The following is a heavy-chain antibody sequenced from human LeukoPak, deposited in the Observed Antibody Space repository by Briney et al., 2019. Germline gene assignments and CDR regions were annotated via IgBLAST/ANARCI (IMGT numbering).Heavy chain of an antibody. V-gene: IGHV5-51*01. CDR3: ARLDSRGHHTPFDY. D-gene: IGHD3-22*01. CDR1: GYSFTDYW. Sequence: GESLKISCKGSGYSFTDYWIGWVRQMPGEGLQWMGIIYPDDSDIRYSPSFQGQVTISADKSISTAYLQWSSLKASDSGMYYCARLDSRGHHTPFDYWGQGTLVTVSS. J-gene: IGHJ4*02. CDR2: IYPDDSDI.